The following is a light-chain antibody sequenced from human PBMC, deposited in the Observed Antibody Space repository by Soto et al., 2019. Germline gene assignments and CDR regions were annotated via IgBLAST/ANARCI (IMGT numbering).Light chain of an antibody. J-gene: IGKJ5*01. Sequence: DIQMTQSPSSVYASVGDRVTLTCRSSEDISTWLAWYQQKPGKAPKLLIYAASSLQSGVPSRFSGSGSGTDFTLTISSLQPEDFATYYCQHADSFPLITVGPGTRLEIK. CDR3: QHADSFPLIT. V-gene: IGKV1-12*01. CDR2: AAS. CDR1: EDISTW.